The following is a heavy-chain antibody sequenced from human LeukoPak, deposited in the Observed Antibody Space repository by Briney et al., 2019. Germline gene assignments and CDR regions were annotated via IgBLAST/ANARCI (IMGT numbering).Heavy chain of an antibody. CDR1: GGTFSSYA. V-gene: IGHV1-69*13. Sequence: SVKVSCKASGGTFSSYAISWVRQAPGQGLEWMGGIIPIFGTANYAQKFQGRVTITADESTSTAYMELSGLRSEDTAVYYCARDTLSDIVLMVYASRFDPWGQGTLVTVSS. D-gene: IGHD2-8*01. J-gene: IGHJ5*02. CDR2: IIPIFGTA. CDR3: ARDTLSDIVLMVYASRFDP.